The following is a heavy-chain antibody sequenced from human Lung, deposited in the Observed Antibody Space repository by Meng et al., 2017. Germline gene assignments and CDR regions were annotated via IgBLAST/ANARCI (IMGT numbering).Heavy chain of an antibody. CDR1: GGSFSDYY. CDR2: INHSGST. J-gene: IGHJ4*02. V-gene: IGHV4-34*01. D-gene: IGHD4-11*01. Sequence: VSLQQWGAGLLKPSETLSLTGVVSGGSFSDYYWSWIRQPPGKGLEWIGEINHSGSTNYNPSLESRATISVDTSQNNLSLKLSSVTAADSAVYYCARGPTTMAHDFDYWGQGTLVTVFS. CDR3: ARGPTTMAHDFDY.